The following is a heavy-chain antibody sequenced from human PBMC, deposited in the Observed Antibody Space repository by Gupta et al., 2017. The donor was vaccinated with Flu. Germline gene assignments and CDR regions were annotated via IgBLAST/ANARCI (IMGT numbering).Heavy chain of an antibody. Sequence: QAPGQGLEWMGWINTNTGNPTYAQGFTGRFVFSLDTSVSTAYLQISSLKAEDTAVYFCARETCSSSSCHHLNWGQGTLVTVSS. CDR2: INTNTGNP. J-gene: IGHJ4*02. CDR3: ARETCSSSSCHHLN. V-gene: IGHV7-4-1*02. D-gene: IGHD2-2*01.